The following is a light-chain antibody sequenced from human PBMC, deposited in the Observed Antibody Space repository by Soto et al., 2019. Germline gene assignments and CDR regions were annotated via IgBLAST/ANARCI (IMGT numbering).Light chain of an antibody. CDR2: AVH. Sequence: QSALTQPASVSGSPGQSITISCTGSTSDIGGYDYVSWYHQYPGKAPRLIIYAVHSRPSGVSNRFSGSKSGNTASLTISGLQAEEEADYHCSSYTPSSTYVFGTVTKLTVL. CDR3: SSYTPSSTYV. V-gene: IGLV2-14*03. J-gene: IGLJ1*01. CDR1: TSDIGGYDY.